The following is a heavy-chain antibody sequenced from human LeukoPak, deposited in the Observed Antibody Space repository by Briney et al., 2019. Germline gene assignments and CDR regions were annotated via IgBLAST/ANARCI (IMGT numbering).Heavy chain of an antibody. V-gene: IGHV1-24*01. CDR1: GYILTELS. CDR3: ATGGSYYGSGSSFEY. CDR2: FDSEDGET. Sequence: ASVKVSCKVSGYILTELSMHWVRQAPGKGREWMGGFDSEDGETIYAQKFQGRVTMTEDTSTDTAYMELSSLRSEDTAVYYCATGGSYYGSGSSFEYWGQGTLVTVSS. D-gene: IGHD3-10*01. J-gene: IGHJ4*02.